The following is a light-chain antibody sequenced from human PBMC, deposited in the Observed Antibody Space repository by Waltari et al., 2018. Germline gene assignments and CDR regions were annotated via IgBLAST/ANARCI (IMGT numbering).Light chain of an antibody. J-gene: IGKJ2*01. CDR2: FKS. CDR1: QSISKY. V-gene: IGKV1-39*01. CDR3: QQSYGPPYT. Sequence: DIQMTKSPSSLSASLGDRVTITCRANQSISKYLNWYQQRPGKAPKLLVYFKSSLQSGVPSRFSGSGSGTDFTLTINTLQPEDFATYFCQQSYGPPYTFGQGTRLEIK.